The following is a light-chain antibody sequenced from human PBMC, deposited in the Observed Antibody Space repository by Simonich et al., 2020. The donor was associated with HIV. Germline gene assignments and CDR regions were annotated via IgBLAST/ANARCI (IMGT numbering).Light chain of an antibody. Sequence: EIVMTQSPDTLSVSPGKRPTLSCRASQSVGINLAWYQQKPDQAPRLLIYGASARATDIPARFSGSGSGTEFTLTISTMQSEDFAVYYCQQCNNWPPTFGQGTKVEIK. V-gene: IGKV3-15*01. CDR2: GAS. CDR1: QSVGIN. J-gene: IGKJ1*01. CDR3: QQCNNWPPT.